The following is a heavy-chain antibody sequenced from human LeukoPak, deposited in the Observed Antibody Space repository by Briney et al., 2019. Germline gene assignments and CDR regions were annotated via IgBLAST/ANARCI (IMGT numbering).Heavy chain of an antibody. J-gene: IGHJ3*02. CDR3: ARLVYYYDSSGYYYGAFDI. D-gene: IGHD3-22*01. CDR1: GGSISSYY. Sequence: AETLSLTCTVSGGSISSYYWSWIRQPPGKGLEWIGYIYYSGSTNHNPSLKSRVTISVDTSKNQFSLKLSSVTAADTAVYYCARLVYYYDSSGYYYGAFDIWGQGTMVTVSS. CDR2: IYYSGST. V-gene: IGHV4-59*08.